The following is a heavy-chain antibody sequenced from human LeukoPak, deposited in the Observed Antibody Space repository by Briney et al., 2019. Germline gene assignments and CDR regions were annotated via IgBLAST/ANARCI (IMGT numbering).Heavy chain of an antibody. V-gene: IGHV3-66*01. CDR3: ARRWFGEDDAFDI. CDR1: GFTVGSNY. Sequence: GGSLRLSCAASGFTVGSNYMSWVRQAPGKGLEWVSVIYSGGSTYYADSVKGRFTISRDNSKNTLYLQMNSLRAEDTAVYYCARRWFGEDDAFDIWGQGTMVTVSS. CDR2: IYSGGST. J-gene: IGHJ3*02. D-gene: IGHD3-10*01.